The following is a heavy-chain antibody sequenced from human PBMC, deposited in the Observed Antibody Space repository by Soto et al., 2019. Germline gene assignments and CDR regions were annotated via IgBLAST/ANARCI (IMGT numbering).Heavy chain of an antibody. V-gene: IGHV3-30-3*01. Sequence: PGGSLRLSCAASGFTFSSFAMHWVRQAPGKGLEWVAVISYDGSNKYYADSVKGRFTISRDNSKNTLYLQMSSLRAEDTAVYYCARVQAVVTSYYYYGMDVWGQGTTVTVSS. D-gene: IGHD2-21*02. CDR2: ISYDGSNK. CDR1: GFTFSSFA. CDR3: ARVQAVVTSYYYYGMDV. J-gene: IGHJ6*02.